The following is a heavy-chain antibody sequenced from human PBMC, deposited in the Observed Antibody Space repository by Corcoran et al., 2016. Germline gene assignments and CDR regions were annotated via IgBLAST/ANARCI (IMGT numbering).Heavy chain of an antibody. J-gene: IGHJ6*02. CDR2: IRSQTNSYAT. CDR3: TRHADWPALYYYYGMDV. D-gene: IGHD3-9*01. Sequence: EVQLVESGGGLVQPGGSLKLSCAASGFTFSGSALPWVRQASGTGLEWVGRIRSQTNSYATAYAASVKGRGTIARDDSKNTAYLQMKSLKTEDGAVYYWTRHADWPALYYYYGMDVWGQGTTVTVSS. CDR1: GFTFSGSA. V-gene: IGHV3-73*02.